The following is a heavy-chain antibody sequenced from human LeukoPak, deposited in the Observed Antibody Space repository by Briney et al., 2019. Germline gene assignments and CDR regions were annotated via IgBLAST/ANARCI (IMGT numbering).Heavy chain of an antibody. CDR1: GFTFSSYA. J-gene: IGHJ4*02. CDR3: AKQSSGSYLDYFDY. CDR2: IGGSGGST. D-gene: IGHD1-26*01. Sequence: GGSLRLSCAASGFTFSSYAMSWVRQAPGKGLEWVSTIGGSGGSTYYADSVKGRFTISRDNSKNTLYLQINSLRAEDTAVYYCAKQSSGSYLDYFDYWGQGTLVTVSS. V-gene: IGHV3-23*01.